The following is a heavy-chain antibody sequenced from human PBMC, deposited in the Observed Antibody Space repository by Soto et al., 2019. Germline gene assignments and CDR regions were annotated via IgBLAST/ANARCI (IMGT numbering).Heavy chain of an antibody. CDR3: ARVLVGSGWYDY. V-gene: IGHV1-69*13. Sequence: GASVKVSCKASGGTFSSYAISWVRQAPGQGLEWMGGIIPIFGTANYAQKFQGRVTITADESTGTAYMELSSLRSEDTAVYYCARVLVGSGWYDYWGQGTLVTVSS. CDR1: GGTFSSYA. J-gene: IGHJ4*02. CDR2: IIPIFGTA. D-gene: IGHD6-19*01.